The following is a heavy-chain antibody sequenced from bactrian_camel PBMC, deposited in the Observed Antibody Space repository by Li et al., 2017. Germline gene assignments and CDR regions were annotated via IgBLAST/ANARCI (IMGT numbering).Heavy chain of an antibody. CDR1: GPALVANC. D-gene: IGHD1*01. V-gene: IGHV3S63*01. CDR2: IATGSGNT. J-gene: IGHJ7*01. Sequence: VQLVESGGGLVQAGGSLRLSCQYYGPALVANCIGWFRQVPGKEREGVARIATGSGNTYYADSVKGRFTISQDNAKNTVYLQMNSLKPEDTAMYYCATEERSLIGEPCKNAQMQRPMDYWGKGTQVTVS.